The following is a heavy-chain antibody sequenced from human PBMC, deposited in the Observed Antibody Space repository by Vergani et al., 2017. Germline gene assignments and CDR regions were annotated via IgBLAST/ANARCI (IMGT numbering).Heavy chain of an antibody. CDR1: GFTVSSYA. CDR2: ISYDGSNK. D-gene: IGHD6-13*01. J-gene: IGHJ4*02. Sequence: QVQLVESGGGVVQPGRSLRLSCAASGFTVSSYAMHWVRQAPGKGLEWVAVISYDGSNKYDADSVKGRFIISRDNSKNTLYLQMNILRAEDTAVYYCAIERVAAAHFDYWGQGTLVTVSS. CDR3: AIERVAAAHFDY. V-gene: IGHV3-30*04.